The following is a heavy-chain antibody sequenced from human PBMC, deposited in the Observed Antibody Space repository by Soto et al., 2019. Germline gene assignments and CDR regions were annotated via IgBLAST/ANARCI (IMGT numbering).Heavy chain of an antibody. J-gene: IGHJ6*02. CDR1: GFTFSSYA. D-gene: IGHD6-13*01. V-gene: IGHV3-23*01. CDR2: ISGSGGST. Sequence: GESLKISCAASGFTFSSYAMSWVRQAPGKGLEWVSAISGSGGSTYYADSVKGRFTISRDNSKNTLYLQMNSLRAEDTAVYYCAKPRATYSRPFYYYYGMDVWGQGTTVTVSS. CDR3: AKPRATYSRPFYYYYGMDV.